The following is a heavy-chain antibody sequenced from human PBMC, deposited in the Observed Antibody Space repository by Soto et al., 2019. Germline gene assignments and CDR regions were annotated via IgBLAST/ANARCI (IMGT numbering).Heavy chain of an antibody. D-gene: IGHD1-20*01. V-gene: IGHV3-30*03. CDR2: ISYDGSNK. Sequence: QVQLVESGGGVVQPGRSLRLSCAASGFTFSSYGMHWVRQAPGKGLEWVAVISYDGSNKYYADSVKGRFTISRYNSKNTLSLQMNSLRAEDTAVYYCAGHYIRRITVFDPWGQGTLVTVSS. J-gene: IGHJ5*02. CDR1: GFTFSSYG. CDR3: AGHYIRRITVFDP.